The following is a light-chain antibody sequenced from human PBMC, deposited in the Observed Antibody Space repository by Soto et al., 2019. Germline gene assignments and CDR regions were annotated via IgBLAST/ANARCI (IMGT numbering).Light chain of an antibody. V-gene: IGKV1-5*03. CDR3: LQYDSLWTFGERHDSLWT. CDR1: QSIRDW. Sequence: DIQMTQSPSTLSASVGDRVTITCRASQSIRDWLAWYQQKPGKAPKLLIYTASSLESGVPSRLSGSGSGTEFTLPSSCPQSDAFATYYCLQYDSLWTFGERHDSLWTFGQGTKVE. CDR2: TAS. J-gene: IGKJ1*01.